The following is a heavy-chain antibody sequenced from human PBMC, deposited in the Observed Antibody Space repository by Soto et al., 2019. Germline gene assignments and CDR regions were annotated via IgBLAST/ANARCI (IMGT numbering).Heavy chain of an antibody. CDR2: IYWDDDK. V-gene: IGHV2-5*02. D-gene: IGHD6-19*01. CDR3: AHTLVAGLGYYFDS. Sequence: QITLKESGPTLVKPTQTLTLTCTFSGFSLSTTRVGVGWIRQPPGKALEWLALIYWDDDKRYSPFLKSRLTVTKDTSKNQVVLTMTNMDPMDTATYFCAHTLVAGLGYYFDSWGPGTLVPVSS. CDR1: GFSLSTTRVG. J-gene: IGHJ4*02.